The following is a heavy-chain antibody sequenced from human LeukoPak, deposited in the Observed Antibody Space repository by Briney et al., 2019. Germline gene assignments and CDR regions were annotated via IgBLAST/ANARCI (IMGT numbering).Heavy chain of an antibody. CDR1: GFTIDDYG. V-gene: IGHV3-20*04. J-gene: IGHJ4*02. CDR3: EKVEYYDFLTGYYKGY. CDR2: INWNGGST. Sequence: GGSVSLSCAASGFTIDDYGMSWVRQAPGKGREWVSGINWNGGSTGYADSVKGRFTISRYNAKNSLYLQMTSLRAEDTAWYYSEKVEYYDFLTGYYKGYWCQGTVVTVSS. D-gene: IGHD3-9*01.